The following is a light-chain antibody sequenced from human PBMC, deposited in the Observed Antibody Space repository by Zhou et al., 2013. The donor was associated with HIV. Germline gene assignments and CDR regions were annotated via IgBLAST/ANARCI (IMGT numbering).Light chain of an antibody. J-gene: IGKJ4*01. CDR1: ETVISNY. CDR2: GKS. Sequence: EDVVTQSPGTLSLSPGETATLSCRASETVISNYLAWYQHRPGRAPRLVIYGKSNRATGIPDRFSGSGSGTDLNLTITNLEPEDFAVYYCQHYGSSPFTFGGGTKVDVK. V-gene: IGKV3-20*01. CDR3: QHYGSSPFT.